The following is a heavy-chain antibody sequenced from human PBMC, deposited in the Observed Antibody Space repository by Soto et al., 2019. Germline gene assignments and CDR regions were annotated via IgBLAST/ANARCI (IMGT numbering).Heavy chain of an antibody. J-gene: IGHJ6*02. D-gene: IGHD4-17*01. Sequence: QVPLVESGGGVVQPGRSLRLSCAASGFTFSSYGMHWVRQAPGKGLEWVAVISYDGSNKYYADSVKGRFTISRDNSKNTLYLQMNSLRAEDTAVYYCANFGDYGDYYYYGMDVWGQGTTVTVSS. CDR3: ANFGDYGDYYYYGMDV. V-gene: IGHV3-30*18. CDR1: GFTFSSYG. CDR2: ISYDGSNK.